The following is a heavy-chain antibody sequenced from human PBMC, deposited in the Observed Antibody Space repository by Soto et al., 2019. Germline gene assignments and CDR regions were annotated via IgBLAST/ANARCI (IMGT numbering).Heavy chain of an antibody. J-gene: IGHJ1*01. CDR1: GYTITSYA. CDR3: AREGEWELGAEYFQH. Sequence: QVQLVQSGAEVKKPGASVKVSCKASGYTITSYAMHWVRQAPGQRLEWMGWINAGNGNTKYSQKFQGRVTITRDTSASTAYMELSSLRSEDTAVYYCAREGEWELGAEYFQHWGQGTLVTVSS. CDR2: INAGNGNT. V-gene: IGHV1-3*01. D-gene: IGHD1-26*01.